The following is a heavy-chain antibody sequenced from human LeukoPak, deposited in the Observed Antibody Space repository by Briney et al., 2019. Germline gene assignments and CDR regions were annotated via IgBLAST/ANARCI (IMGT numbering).Heavy chain of an antibody. Sequence: SETLSLTCIVSGGSMSSYFWSWIRQPPGKGLEWIGYISYSGSTDYNPSLTSRVTISVDTSKNQFSLKLRSVTAADTAVYYCAISEAPTVRGVSMVNWVDLWGQGTLVTVSS. CDR1: GGSMSSYF. V-gene: IGHV4-59*01. CDR2: ISYSGST. J-gene: IGHJ5*02. D-gene: IGHD3-10*01. CDR3: AISEAPTVRGVSMVNWVDL.